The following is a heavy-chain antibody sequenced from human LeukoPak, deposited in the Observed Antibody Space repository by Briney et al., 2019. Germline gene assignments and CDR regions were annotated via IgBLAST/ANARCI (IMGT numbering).Heavy chain of an antibody. CDR1: GFTFSSYS. V-gene: IGHV3-21*01. CDR2: ISSSSSYI. Sequence: GGSLRLSCAASGFTFSSYSMNWARQAPGKGLEWVSSISSSSSYIYYADSVKGRFTISRDNAKNSLYLQMNSLRAEDTAVHYCARAPRYYFDYWGQGTLVTVSS. J-gene: IGHJ4*02. CDR3: ARAPRYYFDY.